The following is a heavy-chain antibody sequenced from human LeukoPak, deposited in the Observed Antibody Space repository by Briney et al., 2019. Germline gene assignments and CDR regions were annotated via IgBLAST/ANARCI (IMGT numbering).Heavy chain of an antibody. V-gene: IGHV3-9*01. CDR3: AKDFMGEMATSGSFDY. CDR2: ISWNSGSI. CDR1: GFTFDDYV. Sequence: HAGGSLRLSCAASGFTFDDYVMHWVRQAPGKGLEWVSGISWNSGSIGYADSVKGRFTISRDNAKNSLYLQMNSLRAEDTALYYCAKDFMGEMATSGSFDYWGQGTLVTVSS. D-gene: IGHD5-24*01. J-gene: IGHJ4*02.